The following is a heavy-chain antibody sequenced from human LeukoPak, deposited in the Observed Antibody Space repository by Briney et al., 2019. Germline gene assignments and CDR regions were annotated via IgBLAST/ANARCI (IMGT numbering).Heavy chain of an antibody. CDR2: INSGGGSP. CDR1: GFTFSNHA. Sequence: GGSLRLSCAASGFTFSNHALNWVRQAPGKGLEWVYGINSGGGSPYYTDSVKGRFTISRDNSKNTLYLQMNSLRADDTAVYYCAKDLSYNYNYFDSWGQGTLVTVSS. J-gene: IGHJ4*02. CDR3: AKDLSYNYNYFDS. D-gene: IGHD1-20*01. V-gene: IGHV3-23*01.